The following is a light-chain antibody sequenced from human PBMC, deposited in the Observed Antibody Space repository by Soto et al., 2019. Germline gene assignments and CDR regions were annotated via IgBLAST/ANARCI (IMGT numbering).Light chain of an antibody. CDR1: SSDIGTYNV. CDR3: SSYAGSSTYV. V-gene: IGLV2-23*01. CDR2: GAT. Sequence: QSALTQPASVSGSPGQSITISCTGTSSDIGTYNVVSWYQQHPGKAPKVMIYGATKRPSGVSNRFSGSKSGNTASLTISGLQAEDEADYYCSSYAGSSTYVFGTGTKVTVL. J-gene: IGLJ1*01.